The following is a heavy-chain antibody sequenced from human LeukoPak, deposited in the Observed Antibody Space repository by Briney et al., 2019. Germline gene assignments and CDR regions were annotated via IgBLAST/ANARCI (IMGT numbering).Heavy chain of an antibody. J-gene: IGHJ6*03. D-gene: IGHD6-13*01. Sequence: PGGSLRLSFTASGFTFSSYAMSWVRQAPGKGRGWVSAISVSGGSTYYADPVKGRFTISRDNSKNTLYLQMNSLRAEDTGVYYCAKKVLEEQQLVIPHYYYYYMDVWGKGTTVTVSS. V-gene: IGHV3-23*01. CDR1: GFTFSSYA. CDR2: ISVSGGST. CDR3: AKKVLEEQQLVIPHYYYYYMDV.